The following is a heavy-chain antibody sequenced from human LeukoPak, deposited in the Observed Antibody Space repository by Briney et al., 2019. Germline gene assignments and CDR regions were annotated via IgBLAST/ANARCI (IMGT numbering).Heavy chain of an antibody. J-gene: IGHJ4*02. Sequence: SETLSLTCAVSGASISNKYWSWIRQPPGKGLEWLGSFYYSGSTSYRSSLKSRLSISVDTSKNQISLKLSSVTAADTAVYYCARLVVSSWYHEVLLGRDYWGQGTLVTVSS. V-gene: IGHV4-59*08. D-gene: IGHD6-13*01. CDR2: FYYSGST. CDR1: GASISNKY. CDR3: ARLVVSSWYHEVLLGRDY.